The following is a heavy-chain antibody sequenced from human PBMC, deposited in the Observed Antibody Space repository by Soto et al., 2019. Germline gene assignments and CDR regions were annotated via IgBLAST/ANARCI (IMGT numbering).Heavy chain of an antibody. CDR2: IYYSGST. CDR3: ARDLKSYSNGYYYYYGMDV. J-gene: IGHJ6*02. Sequence: PSETLSLTCTVSGGSISSGGYYWSWIRQHPGKGLEWIGYIYYSGSTYYNPSLKSRVTISVDTSKNQFSLKLSSVTAAGTAVYYCARDLKSYSNGYYYYYGMDVWGQGTTVTVSS. V-gene: IGHV4-31*03. CDR1: GGSISSGGYY. D-gene: IGHD4-4*01.